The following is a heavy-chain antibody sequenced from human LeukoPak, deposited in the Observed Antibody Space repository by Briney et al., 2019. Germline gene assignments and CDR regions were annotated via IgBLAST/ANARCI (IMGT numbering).Heavy chain of an antibody. CDR1: RFTFSYFA. CDR3: AKDPHSSSWYYFDS. J-gene: IGHJ4*02. D-gene: IGHD6-13*01. V-gene: IGHV3-30*18. Sequence: PGRSLRLSCAASRFTFSYFAMHWVRQAPGKGLEWVAVLSDDGSNKFYADSVKGRFTISRDNSKNTLYLRMNSLRAEDTAFYYCAKDPHSSSWYYFDSWGQGTLVTVSS. CDR2: LSDDGSNK.